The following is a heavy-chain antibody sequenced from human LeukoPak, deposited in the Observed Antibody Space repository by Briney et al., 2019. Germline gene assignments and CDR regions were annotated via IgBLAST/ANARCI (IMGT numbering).Heavy chain of an antibody. CDR1: GFTFSKFW. J-gene: IGHJ4*02. D-gene: IGHD3-10*01. CDR2: INQDGSEK. CDR3: ARAIGAYASY. Sequence: GGSLRLSCAASGFTFSKFWMHWVRQAPGKGLEWVANINQDGSEKYHVGSVKGRFTISRDNAKNSLYLQMNSLRAEDTAVYYCARAIGAYASYRGQGTLVTVSS. V-gene: IGHV3-7*01.